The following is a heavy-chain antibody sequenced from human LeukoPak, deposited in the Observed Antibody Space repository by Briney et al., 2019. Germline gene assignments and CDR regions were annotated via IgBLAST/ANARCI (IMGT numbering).Heavy chain of an antibody. D-gene: IGHD5-18*01. Sequence: GGSLRLSCAASGFTFSSYSMNWVRQAPGKGLEWVSSISSSSSYIYYADSVKGRFTISRDNAKNSLYLQMNSLGAEDTAVYYCARDRRYSYRFFDYWGQGTLVTVSS. J-gene: IGHJ4*02. CDR3: ARDRRYSYRFFDY. CDR2: ISSSSSYI. CDR1: GFTFSSYS. V-gene: IGHV3-21*01.